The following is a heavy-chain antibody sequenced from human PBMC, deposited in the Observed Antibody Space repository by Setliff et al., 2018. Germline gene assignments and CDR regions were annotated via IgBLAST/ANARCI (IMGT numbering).Heavy chain of an antibody. CDR3: ARGPPEFVVAPAEGKFDY. J-gene: IGHJ4*02. CDR2: ISAQDGNT. D-gene: IGHD2-15*01. Sequence: ASVKVSCKASGYSFLSYGITWVRQAPGQGLEWMGWISAQDGNTIYAQNFQGRVTMTTDTSTSTAYMELRSLRSDDTAVYYCARGPPEFVVAPAEGKFDYWGQGTLVTVSS. CDR1: GYSFLSYG. V-gene: IGHV1-18*01.